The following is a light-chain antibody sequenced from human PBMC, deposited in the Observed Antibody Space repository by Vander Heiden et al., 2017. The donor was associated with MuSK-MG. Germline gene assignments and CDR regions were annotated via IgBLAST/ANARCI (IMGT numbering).Light chain of an antibody. V-gene: IGKV3-20*01. CDR2: GAA. CDR3: QQYGSSPG. J-gene: IGKJ1*01. CDR1: QRVTSRN. Sequence: EIVLTQSPGTLSLSPGERASLSCWARQRVTSRNLACYQQKPGQDPRLLIEGAARRATGIPDRFSGSWSGTDFTRTISRLEPEDFAVYYCQQYGSSPGFGQGTKVEIK.